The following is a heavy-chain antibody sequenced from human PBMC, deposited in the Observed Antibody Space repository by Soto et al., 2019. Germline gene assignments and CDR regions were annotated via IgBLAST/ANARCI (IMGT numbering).Heavy chain of an antibody. CDR1: GFTFSSYA. J-gene: IGHJ3*02. CDR2: ISGSGGST. D-gene: IGHD1-20*01. Sequence: GGSLRLSCAASGFTFSSYAMSWVRQAPGKGLEWVSAISGSGGSTYYADSVKGRFTISRDNSKNTLYLQMNSLRAEDADVYYCAKGLMSITGTTKAFDIWGQGTMVTVSS. V-gene: IGHV3-23*01. CDR3: AKGLMSITGTTKAFDI.